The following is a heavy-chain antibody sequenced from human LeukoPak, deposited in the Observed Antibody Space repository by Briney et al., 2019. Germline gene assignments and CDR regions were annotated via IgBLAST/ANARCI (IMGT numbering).Heavy chain of an antibody. D-gene: IGHD3-10*01. Sequence: GGSLRLSCAASGFTFSSYWKHWVRQAPGKGLVWVSRINSDGSSTSYADSVKGRFTISRDNAKNTLYLQMNSLRAEDTAVYYCASSSYGSGSYPYFDYWGQGTLVTVSS. CDR2: INSDGSST. J-gene: IGHJ4*02. CDR1: GFTFSSYW. CDR3: ASSSYGSGSYPYFDY. V-gene: IGHV3-74*01.